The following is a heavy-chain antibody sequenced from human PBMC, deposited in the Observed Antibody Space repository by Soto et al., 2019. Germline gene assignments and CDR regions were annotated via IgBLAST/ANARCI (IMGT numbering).Heavy chain of an antibody. V-gene: IGHV3-30*18. Sequence: GGPLRLSCAASGFTFSSYGMHWVRQAPGKGLEWVAVISYDGSNKYYADSVKGRFTISRDNSKNTLYLQMNSLRAEDTAVYYCAKKGYCSGGSCHGVDYWGQGTLVTVSS. CDR3: AKKGYCSGGSCHGVDY. CDR2: ISYDGSNK. D-gene: IGHD2-15*01. J-gene: IGHJ4*02. CDR1: GFTFSSYG.